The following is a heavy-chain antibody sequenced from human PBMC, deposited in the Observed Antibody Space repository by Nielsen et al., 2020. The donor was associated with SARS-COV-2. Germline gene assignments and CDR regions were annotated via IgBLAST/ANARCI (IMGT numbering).Heavy chain of an antibody. CDR3: ARSYEWELAYYYYYSMDV. V-gene: IGHV7-4-1*02. J-gene: IGHJ6*02. Sequence: WVRQAPGQGLEWMGWINTNTGNPTYAQGFTGRFVFSLDTSVSTAYLQISSLKAEDTAVYYCARSYEWELAYYYYYSMDVWGQGTTVTVSS. D-gene: IGHD1-26*01. CDR2: INTNTGNP.